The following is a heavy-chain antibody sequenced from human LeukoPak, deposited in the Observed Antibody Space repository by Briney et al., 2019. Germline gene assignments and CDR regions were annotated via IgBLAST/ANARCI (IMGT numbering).Heavy chain of an antibody. CDR2: FDPEDGET. J-gene: IGHJ4*02. Sequence: ASVKVSCKVSGYTLTELSMHWVRQAPGRGLEWMGGFDPEDGETIYAQKFQGRVTMTEDTSTDTAYMGLSSLRSEDTAVYYCATDTRSAAAGNLFDYWGQGTLVTVSS. CDR1: GYTLTELS. V-gene: IGHV1-24*01. D-gene: IGHD6-13*01. CDR3: ATDTRSAAAGNLFDY.